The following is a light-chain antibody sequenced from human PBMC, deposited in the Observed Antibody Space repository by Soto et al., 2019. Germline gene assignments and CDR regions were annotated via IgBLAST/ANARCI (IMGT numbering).Light chain of an antibody. CDR2: GAS. J-gene: IGKJ1*01. CDR3: QQYGSSPRT. CDR1: QSVSSSY. Sequence: EIVLTQSPGALSLSPGERATLSCGASQSVSSSYLAWYQQKPGQAPRLLIYGASTRATGIPDRLSGSGSGTDFTLTISRLEPEDCAVYYCQQYGSSPRTFGQGTKVDIK. V-gene: IGKV3-20*01.